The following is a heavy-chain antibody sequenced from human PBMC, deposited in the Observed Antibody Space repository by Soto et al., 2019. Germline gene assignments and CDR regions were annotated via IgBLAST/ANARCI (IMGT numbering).Heavy chain of an antibody. D-gene: IGHD2-2*01. J-gene: IGHJ6*02. CDR3: ARSSYALNWDFHYGMQV. V-gene: IGHV4-34*01. CDR1: GGSFSGYY. Sequence: QVHLQQWGAGVLKPSETLSLTCAVSGGSFSGYYWTWIRQIPGKGLEWIGEINQSGNTKYNPSLMSRVTMSVDTSRNQFSLKLRSVTAADTAVYYCARSSYALNWDFHYGMQVWGQGTSVTVSS. CDR2: INQSGNT.